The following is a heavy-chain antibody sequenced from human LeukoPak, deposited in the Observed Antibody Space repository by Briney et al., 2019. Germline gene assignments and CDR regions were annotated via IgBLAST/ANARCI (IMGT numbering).Heavy chain of an antibody. V-gene: IGHV3-30*18. Sequence: PGRSLRLSCAASGFTFSSYGMHWVRQAPGKGLEWVAVISYDGSNKYYADSVKGRFTVSRDNSKNTLHLQMNSLRAEDTAVYYCAKDGVQFWGQGTLVTVSS. CDR3: AKDGVQF. CDR1: GFTFSSYG. D-gene: IGHD1-1*01. J-gene: IGHJ4*02. CDR2: ISYDGSNK.